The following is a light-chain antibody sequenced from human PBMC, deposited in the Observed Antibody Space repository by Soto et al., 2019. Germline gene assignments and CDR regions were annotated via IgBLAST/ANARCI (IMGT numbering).Light chain of an antibody. CDR1: QSVDSK. CDR3: QHYSTWLWT. V-gene: IGKV3-15*01. J-gene: IGKJ1*01. CDR2: GAS. Sequence: EIVMTQSPATLSVSPGERATLSCGASQSVDSKLAWYQQKPGQGPRLLIYGASSRATSIPARFSGSGSGTEFTLTISSLQSEDFAVYYCQHYSTWLWTFGQGTKVEIK.